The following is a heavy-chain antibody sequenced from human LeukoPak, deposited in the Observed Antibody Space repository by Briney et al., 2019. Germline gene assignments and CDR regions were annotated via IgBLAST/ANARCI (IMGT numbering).Heavy chain of an antibody. D-gene: IGHD3-16*01. V-gene: IGHV3-9*01. Sequence: GGSLRLSCAASGFTFDDYAMHWVRQAPGKGLEWVSGISWNSGSIGYADSVKGRFTISRDNAKNSLYLQMNSLRAGDTALYYCAKESGEYYFDYWGQGTLVTVSS. J-gene: IGHJ4*02. CDR1: GFTFDDYA. CDR3: AKESGEYYFDY. CDR2: ISWNSGSI.